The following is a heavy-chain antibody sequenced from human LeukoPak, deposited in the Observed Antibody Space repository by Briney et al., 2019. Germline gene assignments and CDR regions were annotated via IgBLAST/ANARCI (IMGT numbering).Heavy chain of an antibody. CDR1: GGSISSYY. V-gene: IGHV4-59*01. CDR2: IYYSGST. D-gene: IGHD4-23*01. Sequence: PSETLSLTCTVSGGSISSYYWSRIRQPPGKGLEWIGYIYYSGSTNYNPSLKSRVTISVDTSKNQFSLKLSSVTAADTAVYYCARVFGGNTAVDYWGQGTLVTVSS. CDR3: ARVFGGNTAVDY. J-gene: IGHJ4*02.